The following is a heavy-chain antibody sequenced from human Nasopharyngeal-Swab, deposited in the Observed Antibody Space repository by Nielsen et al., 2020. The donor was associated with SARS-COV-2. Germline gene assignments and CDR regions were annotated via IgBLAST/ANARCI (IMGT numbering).Heavy chain of an antibody. Sequence: GGSLRLSCAASGFTFSSYSMNWVRQAPGKGLEWVSYISSSSSTIYYADSVKGRFTISRDNAKNSLYLQMNSLRDEDTAVYYCASGPPSGRYGLEYFQHWGQGTLVTVSS. CDR1: GFTFSSYS. V-gene: IGHV3-48*02. D-gene: IGHD6-19*01. CDR3: ASGPPSGRYGLEYFQH. J-gene: IGHJ1*01. CDR2: ISSSSSTI.